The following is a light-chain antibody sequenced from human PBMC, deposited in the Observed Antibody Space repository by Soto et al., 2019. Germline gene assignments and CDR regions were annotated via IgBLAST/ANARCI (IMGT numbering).Light chain of an antibody. V-gene: IGKV3-15*01. CDR2: DTS. CDR3: QHYANRPLT. CDR1: QGIGST. J-gene: IGKJ4*01. Sequence: EIVMTQSPATLSVSPGEGATLSCRASQGIGSTLAWYQQKPGQTPRLLIYDTSIRATGVPARFRGSASGTEFTLTITSLQSEDCEVYYCQHYANRPLTFGGGTRVESK.